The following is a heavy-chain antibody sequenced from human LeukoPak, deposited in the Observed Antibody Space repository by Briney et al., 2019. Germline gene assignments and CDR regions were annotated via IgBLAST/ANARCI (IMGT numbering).Heavy chain of an antibody. Sequence: PGGSLRLSCAASGFTFSSYGMHWVRQAPGKGLERVAFIRYDGSNKYYADSVKGRFTISRDDSKNTLYLQMNSLRAEDTAVYYCAKRRTDSSSWYYFDYWGQGTLVTVSS. CDR3: AKRRTDSSSWYYFDY. CDR1: GFTFSSYG. CDR2: IRYDGSNK. D-gene: IGHD6-13*01. V-gene: IGHV3-30*02. J-gene: IGHJ4*02.